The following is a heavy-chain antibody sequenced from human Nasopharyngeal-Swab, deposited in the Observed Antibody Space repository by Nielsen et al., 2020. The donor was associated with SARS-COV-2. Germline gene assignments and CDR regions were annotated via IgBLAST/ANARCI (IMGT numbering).Heavy chain of an antibody. V-gene: IGHV4-59*01. Sequence: SESLSLTCTVSGGSISSYYWSWIRQPPGKGLEWIGYIYYSGSTNYNPSLKSRVTISVDTSKNQFSLKLSSVTAADTAVYYCARGRAPGGYNHIDYWGQGTLVTVSS. CDR3: ARGRAPGGYNHIDY. CDR1: GGSISSYY. CDR2: IYYSGST. D-gene: IGHD5-24*01. J-gene: IGHJ4*02.